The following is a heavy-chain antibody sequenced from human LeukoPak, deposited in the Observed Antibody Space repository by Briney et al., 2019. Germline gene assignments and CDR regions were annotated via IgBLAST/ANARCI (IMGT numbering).Heavy chain of an antibody. CDR3: IRGSGGCAY. CDR1: GFTFRSYW. J-gene: IGHJ4*02. V-gene: IGHV3-74*01. D-gene: IGHD2-15*01. Sequence: GGSLRLSCEASGFTFRSYWMHWVRQAPGKGLVWVSGINGDGSTTDYADSVRGRFTISRDNAKNTLYLQLHSLRDEDTAVYYCIRGSGGCAYWGQGTLVTVSS. CDR2: INGDGSTT.